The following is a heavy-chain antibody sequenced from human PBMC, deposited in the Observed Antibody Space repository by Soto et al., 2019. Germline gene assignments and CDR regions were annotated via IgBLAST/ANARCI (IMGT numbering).Heavy chain of an antibody. CDR1: GFTFSSYW. V-gene: IGHV3-7*01. J-gene: IGHJ4*02. CDR3: ARDFRGPDYYSNYDYYFDY. D-gene: IGHD4-4*01. CDR2: IKQDGSEK. Sequence: GGSLRLSCAASGFTFSSYWMSWVRQAPGKGLEWVANIKQDGSEKYYVDSVKGRFTISRDNAKNSLYLQMNSLRAEDTAVYYCARDFRGPDYYSNYDYYFDYWGQGTRVTVSS.